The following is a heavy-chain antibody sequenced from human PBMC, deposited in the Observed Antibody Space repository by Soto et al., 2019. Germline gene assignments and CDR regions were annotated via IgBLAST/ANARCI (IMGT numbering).Heavy chain of an antibody. CDR1: GGSISSYY. J-gene: IGHJ4*02. CDR3: ARGPAGNARDY. Sequence: SETLSLTCTVSGGSISSYYWSWIRQPPGKGLEWIGYIYYSGSTNYNPSLKSRVTISVDTSKNQFSLKLSSVTAADTAVYYCARGPAGNARDYWGQGILVTVSS. CDR2: IYYSGST. V-gene: IGHV4-59*01. D-gene: IGHD1-1*01.